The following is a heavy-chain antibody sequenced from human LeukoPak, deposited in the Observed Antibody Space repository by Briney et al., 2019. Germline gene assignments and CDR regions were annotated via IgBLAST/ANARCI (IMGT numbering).Heavy chain of an antibody. D-gene: IGHD3-10*01. J-gene: IGHJ4*02. CDR2: IYHSGST. CDR3: ASSIPGGYYFDY. Sequence: PSETLSLTCAVSGGSISSGGYSWSWIRQPPGKGLEWIGYIYHSGSTYHNPSLKSRVTISVDRSKNQFSLKLSSVTAADTAVYYCASSIPGGYYFDYWGQGTLVTVSS. CDR1: GGSISSGGYS. V-gene: IGHV4-30-2*01.